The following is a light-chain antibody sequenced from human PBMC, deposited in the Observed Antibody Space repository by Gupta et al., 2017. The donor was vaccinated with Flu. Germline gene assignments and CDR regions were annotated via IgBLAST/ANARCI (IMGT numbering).Light chain of an antibody. CDR1: PSVLYSSNNKNY. V-gene: IGKV4-1*01. CDR2: WAS. CDR3: QQYYSTPHT. Sequence: IVMTQSTDYLPVFLRERANTSCKSGPSVLYSSNNKNYLAWYQQTPGLPPMLLIYWASTRDTGVPDRFSGSGSATDFTLTISSLQAEDVAVYYCQQYYSTPHTFGQGTKLEIK. J-gene: IGKJ2*01.